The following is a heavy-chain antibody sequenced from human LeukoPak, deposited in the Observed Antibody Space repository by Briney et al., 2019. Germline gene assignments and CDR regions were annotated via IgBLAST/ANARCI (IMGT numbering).Heavy chain of an antibody. Sequence: ASVKVSCKASGYTFTSYGISWVRQAPGQGLEWMGWISAYNGNTNYAQKLQGRVTMTTDTSTSTAYMELRSLRSDDTAVYYCARDREQWLVTDAFDIWGQGTMVTVSS. V-gene: IGHV1-18*01. CDR2: ISAYNGNT. J-gene: IGHJ3*02. CDR3: ARDREQWLVTDAFDI. CDR1: GYTFTSYG. D-gene: IGHD6-19*01.